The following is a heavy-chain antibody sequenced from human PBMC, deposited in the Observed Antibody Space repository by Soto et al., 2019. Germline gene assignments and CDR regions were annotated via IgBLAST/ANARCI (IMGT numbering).Heavy chain of an antibody. D-gene: IGHD1-26*01. J-gene: IGHJ4*02. V-gene: IGHV3-30-3*01. Sequence: GGSLRLSCAASGFTFSSYAMHWVRQAPGKGLEWVAVISYDGSNKYYADSVKGRFTISRDNSKNTLYLQMNSLRAEDTAVYYCAREIWSYGTLEALPLDYWGQGTLVTVSS. CDR1: GFTFSSYA. CDR3: AREIWSYGTLEALPLDY. CDR2: ISYDGSNK.